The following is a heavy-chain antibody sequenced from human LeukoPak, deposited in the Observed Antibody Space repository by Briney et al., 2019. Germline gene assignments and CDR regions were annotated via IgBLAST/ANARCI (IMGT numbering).Heavy chain of an antibody. J-gene: IGHJ4*02. V-gene: IGHV4-30-4*08. CDR3: ARGEISGYSYYFGY. Sequence: PSETLSLTCTVSGGSISSGDYYWSWIRQPPGKGLEWIGYIYYSGSTYYNPSLKSRVTISVDTSKNQFSLKLSSVTAADTAVYYCARGEISGYSYYFGYWGQGTLVTVSS. D-gene: IGHD6-25*01. CDR2: IYYSGST. CDR1: GGSISSGDYY.